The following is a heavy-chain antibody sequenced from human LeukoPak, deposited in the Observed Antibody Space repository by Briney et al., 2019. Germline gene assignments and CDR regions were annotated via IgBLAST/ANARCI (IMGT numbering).Heavy chain of an antibody. D-gene: IGHD4-23*01. CDR3: ARDYGGSSPFDY. CDR1: GFTFSRYA. V-gene: IGHV3-30*03. Sequence: GGSLRLSCAASGFTFSRYAMHWVRQAPGKGLEWVSVIAYDGSNKYSADSLKGRFTISRDNAKNSLYLHMNSLRAEDTAVYYCARDYGGSSPFDYWGQGTLVTVSS. J-gene: IGHJ4*02. CDR2: IAYDGSNK.